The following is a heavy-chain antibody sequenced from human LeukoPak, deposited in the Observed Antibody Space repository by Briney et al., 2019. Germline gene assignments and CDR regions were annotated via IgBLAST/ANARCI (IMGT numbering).Heavy chain of an antibody. CDR1: GGSISSYY. CDR2: INTSGST. D-gene: IGHD6-25*01. Sequence: SETLSLTCTVSGGSISSYYWTWIRQSAGKGLEWIGRINTSGSTNYNPSLRSRVTMSVNTSKNQFSLNLTSVTAADTAVYSCAREGGDPRWLDPWGQGTLVTVPS. J-gene: IGHJ5*02. CDR3: AREGGDPRWLDP. V-gene: IGHV4-4*07.